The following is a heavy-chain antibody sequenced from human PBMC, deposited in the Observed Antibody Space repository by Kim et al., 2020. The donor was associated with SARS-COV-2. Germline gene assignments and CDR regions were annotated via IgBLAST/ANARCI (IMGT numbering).Heavy chain of an antibody. V-gene: IGHV7-4-1*02. D-gene: IGHD6-13*01. CDR1: GYTFTSYA. J-gene: IGHJ6*02. CDR2: INTNTGNP. Sequence: ASVKVSCKASGYTFTSYAMNWVRQAPGQGLEWMGWINTNTGNPTYAQGFTGRFVFSLDTSVSTTYLQISSLKAEDTAVYYCARDSSSWYIRFYYYGMDVWGQGTTVTVSS. CDR3: ARDSSSWYIRFYYYGMDV.